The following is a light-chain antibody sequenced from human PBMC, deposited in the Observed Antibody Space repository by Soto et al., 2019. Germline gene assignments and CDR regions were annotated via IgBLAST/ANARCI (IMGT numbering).Light chain of an antibody. J-gene: IGKJ1*01. CDR1: QRISEW. CDR3: QQRSNSWT. CDR2: DAS. V-gene: IGKV1-5*01. Sequence: DIQMTQSPSTLSASVGDRVTITCRASQRISEWLAWYQQKPGKAPKLLIYDASSLQTGVPSRFSGSGSGTEFTLTISSLEPEDFAVYYCQQRSNSWTFGQGTKVDIK.